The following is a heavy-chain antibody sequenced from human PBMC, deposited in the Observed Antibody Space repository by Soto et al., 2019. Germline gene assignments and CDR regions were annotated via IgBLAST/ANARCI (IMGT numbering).Heavy chain of an antibody. Sequence: VASVKVSCKASGYTFTSYAMHWVRQAPGQRLEWMGWINAGNGNTKYSQKFQGRVTITRDTSASTAYMELSSLRSEDTAVYYCARVRFEQQMSHFDYWGQGILVTVS. D-gene: IGHD6-13*01. CDR1: GYTFTSYA. V-gene: IGHV1-3*01. J-gene: IGHJ4*02. CDR3: ARVRFEQQMSHFDY. CDR2: INAGNGNT.